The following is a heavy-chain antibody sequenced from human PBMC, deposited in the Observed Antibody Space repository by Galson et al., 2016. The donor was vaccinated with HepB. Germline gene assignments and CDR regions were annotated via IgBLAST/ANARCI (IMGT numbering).Heavy chain of an antibody. V-gene: IGHV3-15*01. Sequence: SLRLSCAASGFTFTNAWMSWVRQAPGKGLEWVGRIRGKSDGGTTDYAAAVKGRFTISRDDSKNTLYLQMSSLTTEDTAMYYCARPGLELFGWGQGTLVTVSS. D-gene: IGHD1-7*01. CDR3: ARPGLELFG. CDR1: GFTFTNAW. J-gene: IGHJ4*02. CDR2: IRGKSDGGTT.